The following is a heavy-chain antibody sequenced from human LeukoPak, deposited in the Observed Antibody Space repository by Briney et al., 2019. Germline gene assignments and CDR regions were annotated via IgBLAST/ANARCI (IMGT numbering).Heavy chain of an antibody. CDR1: GGSISSSNW. J-gene: IGHJ4*02. D-gene: IGHD3-22*01. V-gene: IGHV4-4*02. CDR3: ARGRAPITMIVVVITRRMEYYFDY. CDR2: INHSGST. Sequence: PSETLSLTCAVSGGSISSSNWWSWVRQPPGKGLEWIGEINHSGSTDYNPSLKSRVTISVDTSKNQFSLKLSSVTAADTAVYYCARGRAPITMIVVVITRRMEYYFDYWGQGTLVTVSS.